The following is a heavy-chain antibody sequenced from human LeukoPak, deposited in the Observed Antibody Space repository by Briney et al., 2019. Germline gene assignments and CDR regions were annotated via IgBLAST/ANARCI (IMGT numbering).Heavy chain of an antibody. CDR2: IYTSGST. Sequence: SETLSLTCTVSGGSISSGSYYWSWIRQPAGKGLEWIGRIYTSGSTNYNPSLKSRVTISVDTSKNQFSLKLSSVTAADTAVHYCARDRGYGRYFDYWGQGTLVTVSS. CDR3: ARDRGYGRYFDY. D-gene: IGHD5-12*01. CDR1: GGSISSGSYY. J-gene: IGHJ4*02. V-gene: IGHV4-61*02.